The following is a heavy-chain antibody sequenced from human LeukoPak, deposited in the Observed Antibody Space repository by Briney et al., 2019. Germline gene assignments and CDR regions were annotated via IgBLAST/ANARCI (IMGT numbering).Heavy chain of an antibody. CDR3: AREGHDNWFDP. J-gene: IGHJ5*02. Sequence: GASVKVSCKASGYTFTSYGISWVRQAPGQGLEWMGWISAYNGNTNYAQKFQGRVTMTRDTSISTAYMELSRLRSDDTAVYYCAREGHDNWFDPWGQGTLVTVSS. D-gene: IGHD3-3*01. V-gene: IGHV1-18*01. CDR1: GYTFTSYG. CDR2: ISAYNGNT.